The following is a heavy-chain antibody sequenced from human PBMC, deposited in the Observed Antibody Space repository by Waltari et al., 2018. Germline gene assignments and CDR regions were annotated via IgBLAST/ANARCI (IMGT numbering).Heavy chain of an antibody. J-gene: IGHJ2*01. CDR2: INPSGGST. V-gene: IGHV1-46*01. CDR3: ARYLSMGYFDL. CDR1: GYTFTSYY. Sequence: QVQLVQSGAEVKKPGASVKVSCKASGYTFTSYYMHWVRQAPGQGLEWMGIINPSGGSTSYAKKFQGRVTMTRDTSTSTVYMELSSLRSEDTAVYYCARYLSMGYFDLWGRGTLVTVSS. D-gene: IGHD1-26*01.